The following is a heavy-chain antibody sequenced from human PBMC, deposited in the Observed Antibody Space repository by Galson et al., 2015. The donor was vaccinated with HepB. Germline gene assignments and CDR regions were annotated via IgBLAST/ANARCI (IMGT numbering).Heavy chain of an antibody. D-gene: IGHD5-24*01. Sequence: QSGAEVKKPGASLMVSCKASGYTFSRFSISWLRQAPGQGLEWMGWISGYDVNARYAQKLQGRLTMSTDTSTSTAHVDLRSLRSDDSAVYYCARGGLATIGGPTFDYWGQGTLVTVSS. CDR2: ISGYDVNA. CDR1: GYTFSRFS. J-gene: IGHJ4*02. CDR3: ARGGLATIGGPTFDY. V-gene: IGHV1-18*01.